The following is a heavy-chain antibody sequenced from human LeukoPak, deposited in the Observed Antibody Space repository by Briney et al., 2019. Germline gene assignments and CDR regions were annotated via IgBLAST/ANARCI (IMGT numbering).Heavy chain of an antibody. CDR3: PRATYYYDSSGYYYNWFDL. V-gene: IGHV5-51*01. CDR1: GYSFTSYW. J-gene: IGHJ5*02. D-gene: IGHD3-22*01. CDR2: IYPGDSDT. Sequence: GESLKISCKGSGYSFTSYWSGWVRQMPGEGLEWMGIIYPGDSDTKYSQSFQGRVTTSADKSTSTAYLQRSSLRASDTAMYYCPRATYYYDSSGYYYNWFDLCGWGTLATV.